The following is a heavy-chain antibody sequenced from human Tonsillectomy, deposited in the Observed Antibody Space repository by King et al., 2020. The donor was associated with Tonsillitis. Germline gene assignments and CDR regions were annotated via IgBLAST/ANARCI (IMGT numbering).Heavy chain of an antibody. CDR1: GFTFSSYG. CDR3: ARDQRGIDPLDY. Sequence: VQLVESGGGLVKPGGSLRLSCAASGFTFSSYGMNWVRQAPGKGLEWVSSISSSSSYIYYADSVKGRFTISRDNAKNSLYLQMNSLRAEDTAVYYCARDQRGIDPLDYWGHGTLVTVSS. CDR2: ISSSSSYI. D-gene: IGHD6-25*01. V-gene: IGHV3-21*01. J-gene: IGHJ4*01.